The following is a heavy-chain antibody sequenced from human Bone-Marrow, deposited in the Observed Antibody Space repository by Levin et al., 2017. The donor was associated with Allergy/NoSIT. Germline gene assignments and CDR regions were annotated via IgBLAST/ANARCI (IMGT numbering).Heavy chain of an antibody. J-gene: IGHJ4*02. V-gene: IGHV3-21*01. Sequence: GESLKISCAASGFTFSSYSMNLVRQPPGKGLEWVSSISSSSSYIYYADSVKGRFTISRDNAKNSLYLQMNCLSAEETAVYYCARGPVFRFDYDNWGQGTLVSVSS. CDR3: ARGPVFRFDYDN. CDR2: ISSSSSYI. CDR1: GFTFSSYS.